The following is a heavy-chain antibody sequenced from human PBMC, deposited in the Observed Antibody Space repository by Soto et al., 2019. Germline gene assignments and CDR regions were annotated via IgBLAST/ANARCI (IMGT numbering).Heavy chain of an antibody. Sequence: EVQLVESGGGLVQPGGSLRLSCAASGFSLSSFWMSWVRQAPGKGLEWVANIKKDGTEKYYVDSVKGRFTISRDNAKNSLYLQMNSLRAEDTAIYYCTRGHDGGHDWGQGTLVTVSS. V-gene: IGHV3-7*01. D-gene: IGHD5-12*01. CDR1: GFSLSSFW. CDR2: IKKDGTEK. CDR3: TRGHDGGHD. J-gene: IGHJ4*02.